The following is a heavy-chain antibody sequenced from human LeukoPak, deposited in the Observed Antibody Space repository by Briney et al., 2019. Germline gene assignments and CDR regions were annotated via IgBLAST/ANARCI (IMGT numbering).Heavy chain of an antibody. D-gene: IGHD2-15*01. Sequence: GGSLRLSCAASGFTFSNYAMTWVRQVPGKGLEWVARIKSKIDGGTTDYAAPMKGRITISRDDSKNTLCLQMNSLKTEDTAMYYCTTEGYCSDGSCYSFDYWGQGTLVTVSS. CDR1: GFTFSNYA. V-gene: IGHV3-15*01. J-gene: IGHJ4*02. CDR2: IKSKIDGGTT. CDR3: TTEGYCSDGSCYSFDY.